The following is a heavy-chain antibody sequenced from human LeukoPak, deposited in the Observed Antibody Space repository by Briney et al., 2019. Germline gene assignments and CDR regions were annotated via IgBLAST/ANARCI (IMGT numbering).Heavy chain of an antibody. CDR1: GGSITSSSYY. CDR2: IYYSGST. V-gene: IGHV4-39*01. CDR3: ARHLRYFYYYMDV. Sequence: SETLSLTCTVSGGSITSSSYYWGWIRQAPGKGLEWIGSIYYSGSTYYNPSLKSRVTISVDTSKNQFSLRLSSVTAADTAVYYCARHLRYFYYYMDVWGKGTTVTVSS. J-gene: IGHJ6*03.